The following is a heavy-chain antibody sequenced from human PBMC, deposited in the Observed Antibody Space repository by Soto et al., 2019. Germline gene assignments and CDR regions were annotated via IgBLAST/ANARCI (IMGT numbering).Heavy chain of an antibody. D-gene: IGHD6-13*01. V-gene: IGHV3-33*06. CDR1: GFTFSSYG. Sequence: GGSLRLSCAASGFTFSSYGMHWVRQAPGKGLEWVAVIWYDGSNKYYADSVKGRFTISRDNSKNTLYLQMNSLRAEDTAVYYCAKYLLAAAGRGYYYYGMDVWGQGTTVTVSS. CDR2: IWYDGSNK. J-gene: IGHJ6*02. CDR3: AKYLLAAAGRGYYYYGMDV.